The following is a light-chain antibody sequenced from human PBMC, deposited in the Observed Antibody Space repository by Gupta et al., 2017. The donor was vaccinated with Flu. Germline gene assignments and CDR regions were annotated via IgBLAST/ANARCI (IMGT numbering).Light chain of an antibody. J-gene: IGLJ1*01. CDR3: AAWDGSLTYV. CDR2: RDN. CDR1: TSHSGSNY. V-gene: IGLV1-47*01. Sequence: GGTSHSGSNYGCWYQHLPGTAPKLLIYRDNQRPSGVPDRFSASKAGTSASLAISGLRSEDEGDYYCAAWDGSLTYVFGGGTKVTVL.